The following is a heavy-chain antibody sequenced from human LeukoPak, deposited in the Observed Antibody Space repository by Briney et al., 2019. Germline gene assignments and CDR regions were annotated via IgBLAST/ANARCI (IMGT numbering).Heavy chain of an antibody. Sequence: GGSLRLSCAASGFTFSSYWMNWARQAPGKGLEWASAISGGGGNTYYADSVKGRFTISRDNSKNTLYLQMNSLKAEDTAVYYCGKNRYSGSLSPFDIWGQGTMVTVSS. CDR1: GFTFSSYW. V-gene: IGHV3-23*01. D-gene: IGHD1-26*01. CDR2: ISGGGGNT. CDR3: GKNRYSGSLSPFDI. J-gene: IGHJ3*02.